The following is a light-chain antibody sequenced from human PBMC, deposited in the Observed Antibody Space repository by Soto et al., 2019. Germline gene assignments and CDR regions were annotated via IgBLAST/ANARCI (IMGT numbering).Light chain of an antibody. J-gene: IGLJ1*01. V-gene: IGLV1-44*01. CDR3: AAWDDNLNGPV. CDR2: ADS. Sequence: QSVLTQPPSASGTPGQRVTIPCSGDISNIGTNSVHWYQHLPGTAPKLVIYADSQRPSGVPDRFSGSKSGTSASLAISGLQSEDDADYLCAAWDDNLNGPVFGTGTKVTVL. CDR1: ISNIGTNS.